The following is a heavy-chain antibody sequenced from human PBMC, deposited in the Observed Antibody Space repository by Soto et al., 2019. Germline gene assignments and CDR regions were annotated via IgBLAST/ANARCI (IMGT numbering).Heavy chain of an antibody. CDR1: GFTFISSA. CDR3: AAGYCSGGSCYWPTLNFDY. J-gene: IGHJ4*02. D-gene: IGHD2-15*01. CDR2: IVVGSGNT. Sequence: SVKVSCKASGFTFISSAMQWVRQARGQRLEWIGWIVVGSGNTNYAQKFQERVTITRDMSTSTAYMELSSLRSEDTAVYYCAAGYCSGGSCYWPTLNFDYWGQGTLVTVSS. V-gene: IGHV1-58*02.